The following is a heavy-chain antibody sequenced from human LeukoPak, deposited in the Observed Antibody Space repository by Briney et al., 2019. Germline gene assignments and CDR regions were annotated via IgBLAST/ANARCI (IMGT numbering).Heavy chain of an antibody. CDR3: ARDLGLAVASSWGGLDY. CDR2: ISYDGVNT. V-gene: IGHV3-30*04. Sequence: GGSLRLSCTASGFTFRSSAMHWVRQAPGKGLEWVAVISYDGVNTYFADSVKGRFTISRDNSKNTLFLQMSSLRHEDAAVYFCARDLGLAVASSWGGLDYWGQGTLVTVSS. CDR1: GFTFRSSA. J-gene: IGHJ4*02. D-gene: IGHD6-19*01.